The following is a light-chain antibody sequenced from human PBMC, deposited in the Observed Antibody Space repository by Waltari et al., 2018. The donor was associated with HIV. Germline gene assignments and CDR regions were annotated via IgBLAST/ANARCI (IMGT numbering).Light chain of an antibody. Sequence: SPGQSVTVSCTEASSDVGGYDSVSWYQQHPGKAPKLIIYDVTKRPSGVPGRFSGSRSGDTASLTISGLQADDEADYYCCSYAGSYSYVFGAGTRVIVL. CDR3: CSYAGSYSYV. V-gene: IGLV2-11*03. CDR2: DVT. J-gene: IGLJ1*01. CDR1: SSDVGGYDS.